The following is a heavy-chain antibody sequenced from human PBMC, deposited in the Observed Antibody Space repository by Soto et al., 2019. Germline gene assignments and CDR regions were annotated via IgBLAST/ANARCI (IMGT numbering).Heavy chain of an antibody. CDR1: GGSISSYY. V-gene: IGHV4-59*01. Sequence: SETLSLTCTVSGGSISSYYCSWIRQPPWKGLEWIGYIYYSGSTNYNPSLKSRVTISVDTSKNQFSLKLSSVTDADTAVYYCAREWFGSPMDVWGQGTTVTVCS. CDR2: IYYSGST. J-gene: IGHJ6*02. D-gene: IGHD3-10*01. CDR3: AREWFGSPMDV.